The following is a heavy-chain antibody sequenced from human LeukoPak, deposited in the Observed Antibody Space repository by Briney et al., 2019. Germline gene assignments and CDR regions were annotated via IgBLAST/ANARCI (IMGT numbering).Heavy chain of an antibody. CDR1: GGTFNNYT. CDR2: ISAYNGNT. CDR3: ARDRRHTSGWYGSDY. Sequence: ASVKVSCKASGGTFNNYTISWVRQAPGQGLEWMGWISAYNGNTNYAQKLQGRVTMTIDTSTSTAYMELRTLRSDDTAVYYCARDRRHTSGWYGSDYWGQGTLVTVSS. D-gene: IGHD6-19*01. J-gene: IGHJ4*02. V-gene: IGHV1-18*01.